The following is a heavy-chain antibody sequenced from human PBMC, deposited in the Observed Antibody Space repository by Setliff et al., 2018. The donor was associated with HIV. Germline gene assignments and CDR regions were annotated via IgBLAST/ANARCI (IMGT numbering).Heavy chain of an antibody. CDR1: GYTFTSAG. CDR3: ARRCGIAVAGRGVTRGFDI. J-gene: IGHJ3*02. D-gene: IGHD6-19*01. Sequence: ASVKVSCKASGYTFTSAGISWVRQAPGQGLAWMGWISANTGNTNYAQKLQGRVIMTTATSTSTAYMERRSLRSDDTAVYYCARRCGIAVAGRGVTRGFDIWGQGTSVTVSS. CDR2: ISANTGNT. V-gene: IGHV1-18*01.